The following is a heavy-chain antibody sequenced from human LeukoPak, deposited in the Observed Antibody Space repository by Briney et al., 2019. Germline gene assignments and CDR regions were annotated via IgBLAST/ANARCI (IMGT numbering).Heavy chain of an antibody. J-gene: IGHJ4*02. Sequence: PSETLSLTCTVSGGSISYYWSWIRQPAGKGLEWIGRIYTSGSTNYNPSLKSRVTISVDTSKNQFSLKLSSVTAADTAVYYCARGRGYSYGSYFDYWGQGTLVTVSS. V-gene: IGHV4-4*07. CDR1: GGSISYY. CDR2: IYTSGST. D-gene: IGHD5-18*01. CDR3: ARGRGYSYGSYFDY.